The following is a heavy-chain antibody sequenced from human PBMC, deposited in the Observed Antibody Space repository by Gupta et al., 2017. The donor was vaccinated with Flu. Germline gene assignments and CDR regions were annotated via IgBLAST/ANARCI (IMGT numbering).Heavy chain of an antibody. CDR3: ASQTRFYSEFDY. J-gene: IGHJ4*02. CDR2: INSDGSST. D-gene: IGHD4-4*01. CDR1: GFTFSSYW. V-gene: IGHV3-74*01. Sequence: EVQLVESGGGLVQPGGSLRLSCAASGFTFSSYWLHWVRQAPGKGLVWVSRINSDGSSTSYADSVKGRFTISRDNAKNTLYLQMNSLRAEDTAVYYCASQTRFYSEFDYWGQGTLVTVSS.